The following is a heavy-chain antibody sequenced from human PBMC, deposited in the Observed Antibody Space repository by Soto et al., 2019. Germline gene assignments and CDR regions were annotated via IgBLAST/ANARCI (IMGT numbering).Heavy chain of an antibody. CDR2: ISDSADSA. J-gene: IGHJ3*01. V-gene: IGHV3-23*01. Sequence: PGGSLRLSCAASGFTFRIYAMSWVRQVPGKGLEWVSTISDSADSAYYADSVKGRFTISRDNSKNTLYLQMNSLRAEDTAVYYCARPYGGKIGDALELWGQGTTVTVSS. D-gene: IGHD2-15*01. CDR3: ARPYGGKIGDALEL. CDR1: GFTFRIYA.